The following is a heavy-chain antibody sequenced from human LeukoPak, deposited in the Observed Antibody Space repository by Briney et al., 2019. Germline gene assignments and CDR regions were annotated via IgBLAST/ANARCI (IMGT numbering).Heavy chain of an antibody. D-gene: IGHD6-19*01. CDR1: GGSISSYY. Sequence: PSETLSLTCTVSGGSISSYYWSWIRHPPGKGLEWIGYIYYSGSTNYNPSLKSRVTISVDTSKNQFSLKLSSVTAADTAVYYCARYIAVAGTVDYWGQGTLVTVSS. V-gene: IGHV4-59*01. CDR2: IYYSGST. J-gene: IGHJ4*02. CDR3: ARYIAVAGTVDY.